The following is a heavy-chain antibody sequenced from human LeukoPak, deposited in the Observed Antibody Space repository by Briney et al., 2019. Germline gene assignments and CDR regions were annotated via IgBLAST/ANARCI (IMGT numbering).Heavy chain of an antibody. Sequence: SETLSLTCTVSGDSISSYYWSWIRQPAGKGLEWIGRLYTSGSTIHNPSLKSRVTISVDKSKNQFSLKLTSVTAADTAVYYCARGPICGSSCYLDYWGQGSLVAVSS. V-gene: IGHV4-4*07. CDR1: GDSISSYY. CDR3: ARGPICGSSCYLDY. D-gene: IGHD2-15*01. J-gene: IGHJ4*02. CDR2: LYTSGST.